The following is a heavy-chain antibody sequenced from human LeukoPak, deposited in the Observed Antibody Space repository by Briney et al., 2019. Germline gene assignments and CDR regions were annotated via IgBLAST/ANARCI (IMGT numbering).Heavy chain of an antibody. Sequence: GASVKVSCEASGYTFIGHFIHWVRQAPGQGLEWLGRINPTTGDTDFAEKFQGRASLTTDTSINAAYLELSSLKSDDTAVYYCARGLAESKIFGVSVRVVGAEAFDIWGLGPLVTVSS. D-gene: IGHD3-3*01. CDR2: INPTTGDT. CDR3: ARGLAESKIFGVSVRVVGAEAFDI. J-gene: IGHJ3*02. CDR1: GYTFIGHF. V-gene: IGHV1-2*06.